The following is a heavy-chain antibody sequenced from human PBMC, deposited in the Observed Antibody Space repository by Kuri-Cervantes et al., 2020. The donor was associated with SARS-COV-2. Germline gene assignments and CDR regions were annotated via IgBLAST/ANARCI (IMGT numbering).Heavy chain of an antibody. V-gene: IGHV1-8*01. CDR1: GYTFTSYD. J-gene: IGHJ5*02. D-gene: IGHD3-10*01. Sequence: ASVKVSCRASGYTFTSYDINWVRQATGQGLEWMGWMNPNSGNTGYAQKFQGRVTMTRDTSTSTAYMELSSLRSEDTAVYYCARGVGGTMVRGVIITNWLDPWGQGTLVTVSS. CDR3: ARGVGGTMVRGVIITNWLDP. CDR2: MNPNSGNT.